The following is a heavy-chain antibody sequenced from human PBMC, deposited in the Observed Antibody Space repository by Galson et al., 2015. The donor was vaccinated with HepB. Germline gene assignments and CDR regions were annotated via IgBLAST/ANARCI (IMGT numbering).Heavy chain of an antibody. D-gene: IGHD3-10*01. Sequence: SLRLSCAASGFTFSSYGMHWVRQAPGKGLEWVAVIWYDGSNKYYADSVKGRFTISRDNSKNTLYLQMNSLRAEDTAVYYCAKDSLRGPTWYFDLWGRGTLVTVSS. CDR3: AKDSLRGPTWYFDL. CDR1: GFTFSSYG. V-gene: IGHV3-33*06. J-gene: IGHJ2*01. CDR2: IWYDGSNK.